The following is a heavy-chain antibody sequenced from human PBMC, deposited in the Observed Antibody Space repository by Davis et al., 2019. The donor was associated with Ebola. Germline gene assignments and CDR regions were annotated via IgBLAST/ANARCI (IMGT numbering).Heavy chain of an antibody. CDR3: ARGRALTTVANRLDY. CDR1: GGSFSGYY. Sequence: MPSETLSLTCAVYGGSFSGYYWGWIRQPPGKGLEWIGEINHSGSTNYNPSLKSRVTISVDTSKNQFSLKLSSVTAADTAVYYCARGRALTTVANRLDYWGQGTLVTVSS. D-gene: IGHD4-23*01. V-gene: IGHV4-34*01. CDR2: INHSGST. J-gene: IGHJ4*02.